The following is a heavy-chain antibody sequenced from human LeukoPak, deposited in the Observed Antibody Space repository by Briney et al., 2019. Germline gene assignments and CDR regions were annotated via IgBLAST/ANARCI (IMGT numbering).Heavy chain of an antibody. V-gene: IGHV4-59*01. D-gene: IGHD6-6*01. CDR3: ARTKSYSSSPPGWYFDL. CDR1: GGSISSYY. J-gene: IGHJ2*01. Sequence: PSETLSLTCTVSGGSISSYYWSWIRQPPGKGLEWIGYIYYSGSTNYNPSLKSRVTISVDTSKNQFSLKLSSVTAADTAVYYCARTKSYSSSPPGWYFDLWGRGTLVTVSS. CDR2: IYYSGST.